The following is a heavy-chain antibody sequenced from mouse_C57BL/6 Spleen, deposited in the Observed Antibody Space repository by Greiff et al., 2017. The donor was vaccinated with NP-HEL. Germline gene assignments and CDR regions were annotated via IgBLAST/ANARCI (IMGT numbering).Heavy chain of an antibody. J-gene: IGHJ4*01. CDR2: IDPETGGT. CDR1: GYTFTDYE. D-gene: IGHD1-1*01. Sequence: QVQLQQSGAELVRPGASVTLSCKASGYTFTDYEMHWVKQTPVHGLEWIGAIDPETGGTAYNQKFKGKATLTADKSSSTAYMELRSLTSEDSAVYYCTVTTVVGYAMDYWGQGTSVTVSS. V-gene: IGHV1-15*01. CDR3: TVTTVVGYAMDY.